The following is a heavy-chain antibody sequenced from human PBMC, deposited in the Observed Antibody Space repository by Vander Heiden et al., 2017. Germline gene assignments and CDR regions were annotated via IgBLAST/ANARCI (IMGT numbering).Heavy chain of an antibody. Sequence: VQLVESGGVVVRPGRSLRLSCAASGFTLSNYGIHWVRQAPGKGLEWVAVTWYDGSRKYFADPVQDRFSISRDNSKVFLQMNSLRAEDTAVYYCARDGRVRGIIIRPYYYYGMDVWGQGTAVTVSS. CDR1: GFTLSNYG. D-gene: IGHD3-10*01. V-gene: IGHV3-33*01. CDR3: ARDGRVRGIIIRPYYYYGMDV. J-gene: IGHJ6*02. CDR2: TWYDGSRK.